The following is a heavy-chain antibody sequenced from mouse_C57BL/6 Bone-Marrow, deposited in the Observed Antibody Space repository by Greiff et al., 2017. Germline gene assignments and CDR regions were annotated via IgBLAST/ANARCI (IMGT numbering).Heavy chain of an antibody. CDR2: IYPRSGNT. D-gene: IGHD2-3*01. Sequence: QVQLLQSGAELARPGASVKLSCKASGYTFTSYGISWVKQRTGQGLEWIGEIYPRSGNTYSNEKFKGKATLTADKSSSTAYMELRSLTSEDSAVYFCARERWLLNYWGQGTTLTVSS. CDR3: ARERWLLNY. V-gene: IGHV1-81*01. CDR1: GYTFTSYG. J-gene: IGHJ2*01.